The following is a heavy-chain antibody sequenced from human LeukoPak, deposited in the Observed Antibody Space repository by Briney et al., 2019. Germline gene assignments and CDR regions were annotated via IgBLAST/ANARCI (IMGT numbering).Heavy chain of an antibody. V-gene: IGHV1-2*02. CDR2: INPNSGGT. CDR3: ARDAPYGDFWFDP. J-gene: IGHJ5*02. D-gene: IGHD4-17*01. Sequence: ASVKVSCQASGYTFTDYYMQWVRQAPGQGLEWVGWINPNSGGTKYAQRFQGRVTMTRDTSISTAYMELSGLRSDDTAVYYCARDAPYGDFWFDPWGQGTLVTVSS. CDR1: GYTFTDYY.